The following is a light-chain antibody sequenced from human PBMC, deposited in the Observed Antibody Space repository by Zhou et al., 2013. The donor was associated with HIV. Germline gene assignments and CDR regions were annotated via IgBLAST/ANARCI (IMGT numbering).Light chain of an antibody. CDR1: QSISNY. CDR3: QHTFTTPIT. J-gene: IGKJ4*01. CDR2: AAS. Sequence: DIQMTQSPSSLSASVGDRVTITCRASQSISNYLNWYQQKPGKAPRLLIYAASSLQSGVPSRFSGSGSGTDFTLTISSLQPEDFATYYCQHTFTTPITFGGGTRVEIK. V-gene: IGKV1-39*01.